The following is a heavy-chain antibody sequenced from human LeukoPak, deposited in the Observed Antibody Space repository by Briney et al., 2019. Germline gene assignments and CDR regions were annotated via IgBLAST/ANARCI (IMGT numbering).Heavy chain of an antibody. J-gene: IGHJ4*02. CDR3: AREHPYYYDSSGTALMAEIKYYFHY. CDR1: GFTFRSYW. Sequence: GGSLRLSCAASGFTFRSYWMSWVRQAPGKGLEWVANIKQDGSEKYYVDSVKGRFTISRDNAKNSLDLQMNSLRAEDTGVYYCAREHPYYYDSSGTALMAEIKYYFHYWGQGTLVTVSS. CDR2: IKQDGSEK. V-gene: IGHV3-7*01. D-gene: IGHD3-22*01.